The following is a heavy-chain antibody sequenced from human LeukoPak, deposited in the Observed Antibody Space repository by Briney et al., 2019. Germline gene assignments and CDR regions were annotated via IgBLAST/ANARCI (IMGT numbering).Heavy chain of an antibody. Sequence: PSETLSLTCTVSGGSISSSSYYWGWIRQPPGKGLEWIGSIYYSGSTYYNPSLKSRVTISVDTSKNQFSLKLSSVTAADTAVYYCARSYYYDSSGYYWFDPWGQGTLVTVSS. CDR2: IYYSGST. CDR3: ARSYYYDSSGYYWFDP. V-gene: IGHV4-39*01. CDR1: GGSISSSSYY. J-gene: IGHJ5*02. D-gene: IGHD3-22*01.